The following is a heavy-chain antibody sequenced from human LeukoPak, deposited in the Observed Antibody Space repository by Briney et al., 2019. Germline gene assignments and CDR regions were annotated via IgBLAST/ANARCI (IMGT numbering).Heavy chain of an antibody. CDR2: IYYSGNT. V-gene: IGHV4-39*01. D-gene: IGHD6-6*01. J-gene: IGHJ6*02. CDR1: GGSISSSSYY. Sequence: SETLSLTCTVSGGSISSSSYYWGWVRQPPGKGLEWIGSIYYSGNTVFNPSLKSRVTIFVDTSKSQFSLNLSSVTAADTAVYYCARQYSSSSWGLDVWGQGTTVTVSS. CDR3: ARQYSSSSWGLDV.